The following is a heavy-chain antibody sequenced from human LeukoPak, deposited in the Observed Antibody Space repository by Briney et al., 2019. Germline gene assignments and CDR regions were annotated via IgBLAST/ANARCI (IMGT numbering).Heavy chain of an antibody. D-gene: IGHD3-3*01. Sequence: ASETLSLTCAVYGGSFSGYYWSWIRQPPGKGLEWIGEINHSGSTNYNPSLKSRVTISVDTSKNQFSLKLSSVTAADTAVYYCARGVTYYDFWSGYQTSNNWFDPWGQGTLVTVSS. CDR3: ARGVTYYDFWSGYQTSNNWFDP. V-gene: IGHV4-34*01. J-gene: IGHJ5*02. CDR2: INHSGST. CDR1: GGSFSGYY.